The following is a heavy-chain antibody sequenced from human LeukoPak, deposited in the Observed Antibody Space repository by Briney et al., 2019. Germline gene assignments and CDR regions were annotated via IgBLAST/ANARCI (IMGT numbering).Heavy chain of an antibody. D-gene: IGHD3-3*01. Sequence: PGGSLRLSCAASGFTFSSYWMSWVRQAPGKGLEWVANIKQDGSEKYYVDSVKGRFTISRDNAKNSLYLQMNSLRAEDTAVYYCARVAQKYYDFWSGQNKFDYWGQGTLVTVSS. V-gene: IGHV3-7*01. CDR3: ARVAQKYYDFWSGQNKFDY. J-gene: IGHJ4*02. CDR2: IKQDGSEK. CDR1: GFTFSSYW.